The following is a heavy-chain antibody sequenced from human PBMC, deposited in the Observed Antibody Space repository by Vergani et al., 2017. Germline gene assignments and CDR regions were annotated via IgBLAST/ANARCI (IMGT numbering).Heavy chain of an antibody. CDR1: GFTFSDYY. CDR3: AMGDSGWHGGIFDY. J-gene: IGHJ4*02. Sequence: QVQLVESGGGLVKPGGSLRLSCAASGFTFSDYYISWIRQAPGKGLEWVSYISSSSSYTNNADSVKGRFTISRDNAKNSLYLQMNSLRAEDTAVYYCAMGDSGWHGGIFDYWGQGTLVTVSS. D-gene: IGHD5-12*01. CDR2: ISSSSSYT. V-gene: IGHV3-11*06.